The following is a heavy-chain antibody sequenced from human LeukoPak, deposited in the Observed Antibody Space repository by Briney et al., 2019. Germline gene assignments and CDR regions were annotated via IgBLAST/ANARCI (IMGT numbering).Heavy chain of an antibody. V-gene: IGHV4-39*01. Sequence: PSETLSLTCTVSGGSISSGTYYWGRIRQPPGKGLECIGTIYYSGSTSYNPSLKSRVTISVDTSKNQFSLKLTSVTAADTAVYYCAGTYRLRRFDPWGQGTLVTVSS. CDR3: AGTYRLRRFDP. CDR2: IYYSGST. D-gene: IGHD2-2*02. CDR1: GGSISSGTYY. J-gene: IGHJ5*02.